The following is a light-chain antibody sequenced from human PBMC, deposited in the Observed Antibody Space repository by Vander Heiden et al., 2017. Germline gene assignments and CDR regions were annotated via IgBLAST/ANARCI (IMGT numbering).Light chain of an antibody. V-gene: IGLV1-40*01. CDR3: QSYDSSLGGHVV. CDR1: TSTIGAGYD. Sequence: SVLTPPPSVSGAPGQRVTISCTGSTSTIGAGYDVHWYQQLPGTAPKLLIYDNINRPSGVPDRFSGSKSGTSASLAITGLQAEDEADYYCQSYDSSLGGHVVFGGGTKLTVL. J-gene: IGLJ2*01. CDR2: DNI.